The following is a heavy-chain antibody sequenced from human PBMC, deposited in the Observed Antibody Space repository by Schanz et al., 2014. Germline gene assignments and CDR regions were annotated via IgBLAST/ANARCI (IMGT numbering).Heavy chain of an antibody. J-gene: IGHJ6*03. CDR1: GYTFAGHA. D-gene: IGHD3-3*01. CDR2: IHTGSGNT. CDR3: ASGEARVTSSGVVIVPMNV. V-gene: IGHV1-3*04. Sequence: QVQLVQSGAEVKKPGASVKVSCQASGYTFAGHAVHWVRQAPGQGPEWVGWIHTGSGNTKYSQKFEGRVTITRDTCASIVYMELSSLRSEDTAVFFCASGEARVTSSGVVIVPMNVWGKGTTVIVSS.